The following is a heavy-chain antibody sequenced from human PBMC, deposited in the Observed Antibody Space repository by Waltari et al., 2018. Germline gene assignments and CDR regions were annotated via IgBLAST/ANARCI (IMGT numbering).Heavy chain of an antibody. CDR1: GYTFTGYY. CDR3: ARPRRYCTGGTCSSNWLDP. Sequence: QVQLVQAGAEVKKPGASVKVSCKASGYTFTGYYIHWVRQAPGQGLEWRGWLDPKSGGTHFSQKFQDRGTMTRDTSISTAYMELSRLKSDDTAVYYCARPRRYCTGGTCSSNWLDPWGQGTLVTVSS. J-gene: IGHJ5*02. V-gene: IGHV1-2*02. D-gene: IGHD2-15*01. CDR2: LDPKSGGT.